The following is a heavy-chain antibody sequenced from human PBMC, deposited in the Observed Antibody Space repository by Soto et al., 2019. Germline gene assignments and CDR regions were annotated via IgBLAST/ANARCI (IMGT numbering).Heavy chain of an antibody. CDR2: ISGYNGNT. D-gene: IGHD3-22*01. V-gene: IGHV1-18*04. CDR3: ARDREYYYDSSGNYYYHYGMDV. Sequence: QVQLVESGAEVKKPGASVKVSCKASGYTFTNYGISWVRQAPGQGLEWRGWISGYNGNTKYAQKFQGRVTMTTDTPTNTAYMELRSRRSDDTAVYYCARDREYYYDSSGNYYYHYGMDVWGQGTTVTVS. J-gene: IGHJ6*02. CDR1: GYTFTNYG.